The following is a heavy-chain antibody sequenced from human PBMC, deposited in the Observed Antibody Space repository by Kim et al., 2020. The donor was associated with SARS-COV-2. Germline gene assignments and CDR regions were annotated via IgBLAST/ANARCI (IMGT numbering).Heavy chain of an antibody. J-gene: IGHJ4*02. CDR2: ISGSGGST. CDR3: AKDLRGQWLVRGYYFDY. CDR1: GFTFSNYA. V-gene: IGHV3-23*01. Sequence: GGSLRLSCSASGFTFSNYAMSWVRQAPGKGLEWVSGISGSGGSTYYAQSVKGRFAVSKDNSQNTLYLQMNNLRAEDTAVYYCAKDLRGQWLVRGYYFDYWGQGTLVTVSS. D-gene: IGHD6-19*01.